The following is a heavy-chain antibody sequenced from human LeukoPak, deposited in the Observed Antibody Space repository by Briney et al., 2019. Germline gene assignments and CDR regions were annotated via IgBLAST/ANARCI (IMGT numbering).Heavy chain of an antibody. CDR2: IYYSGST. D-gene: IGHD5-12*01. Sequence: SETLSLTCTVSGGSISSSSYYWGWLRQPPGKGLEWIGSIYYSGSTYYNPSLKSRVTISVDTSKNQFSLKLSSVTAADTAVYYCARPREYSGYDYWGQGTLVTVSS. CDR3: ARPREYSGYDY. J-gene: IGHJ4*02. V-gene: IGHV4-39*01. CDR1: GGSISSSSYY.